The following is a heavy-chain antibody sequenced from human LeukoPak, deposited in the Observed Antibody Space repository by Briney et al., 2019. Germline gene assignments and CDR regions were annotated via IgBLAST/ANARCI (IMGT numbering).Heavy chain of an antibody. CDR2: ISGSGCST. D-gene: IGHD6-19*01. J-gene: IGHJ4*02. Sequence: PGGSLRLSCAASGFTFSRYDMSWVRQARGKGLEWVSAISGSGCSTYYADSVKGRFTISRDNSKNTLYLQMNSLRAEDTAVYYCAKQGSGWPYYFDYWGQGTLVTVSS. CDR3: AKQGSGWPYYFDY. CDR1: GFTFSRYD. V-gene: IGHV3-23*01.